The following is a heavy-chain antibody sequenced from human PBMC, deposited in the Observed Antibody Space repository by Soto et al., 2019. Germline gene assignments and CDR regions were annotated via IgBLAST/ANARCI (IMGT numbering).Heavy chain of an antibody. Sequence: PSETLSLTCTVYGGSFSGYYWSWIRQPPGKGLEWIGEINHSGSTNYNPSLKSRVTISVDTSKNQFSLKLSSVTAADTAVYYCARDPHPHAAYSSSSGFLNSPQTRYYFDYWGQGTLVTVSS. CDR1: GGSFSGYY. J-gene: IGHJ4*02. CDR2: INHSGST. D-gene: IGHD6-6*01. CDR3: ARDPHPHAAYSSSSGFLNSPQTRYYFDY. V-gene: IGHV4-34*01.